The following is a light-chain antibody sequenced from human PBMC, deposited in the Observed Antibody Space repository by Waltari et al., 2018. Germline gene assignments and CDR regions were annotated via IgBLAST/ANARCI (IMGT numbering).Light chain of an antibody. V-gene: IGKV3-20*01. CDR1: QSVSSSY. J-gene: IGKJ4*01. CDR3: QQYGSSHLT. Sequence: EIVLTQSPGTLSLSPGERATLSCRASQSVSSSYLAWYQQKPGQAPRLLIYGASSRATGIPDRVSGSGSGTDFTLTISRLEPEDFAVYYCQQYGSSHLTFGGGTKVEIK. CDR2: GAS.